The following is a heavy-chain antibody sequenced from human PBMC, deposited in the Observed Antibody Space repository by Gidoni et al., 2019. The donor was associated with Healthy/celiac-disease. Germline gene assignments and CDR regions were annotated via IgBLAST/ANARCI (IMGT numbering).Heavy chain of an antibody. V-gene: IGHV4-34*01. CDR2: INHSGST. Sequence: QVQLQQWGAGLWKPSETLSLTCAVYGGSVRGDYWSWSRQPPGKGLEWIGEINHSGSTNYNPSLKSRVTISVDTSKNQFSLKLSSVTAADTAVYYCARGLAPFETTVPNATGQQGRGIDYWGQGTLVTVSS. D-gene: IGHD4-17*01. CDR3: ARGLAPFETTVPNATGQQGRGIDY. CDR1: GGSVRGDY. J-gene: IGHJ4*02.